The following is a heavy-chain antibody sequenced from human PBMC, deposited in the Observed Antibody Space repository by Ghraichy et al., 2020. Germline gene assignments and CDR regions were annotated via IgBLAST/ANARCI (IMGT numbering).Heavy chain of an antibody. V-gene: IGHV3-21*01. D-gene: IGHD3-10*01. Sequence: GGSLRLSCAASGFTFSSYSMNWVRQAPGKGLEWVSSISSSSSYIYYADSVKGRFTISRDNAKNSLYLQMNSLRAEDTAVYYCASDGWDGSGSYHFDYWGQGTLVTVSS. CDR3: ASDGWDGSGSYHFDY. CDR1: GFTFSSYS. J-gene: IGHJ4*02. CDR2: ISSSSSYI.